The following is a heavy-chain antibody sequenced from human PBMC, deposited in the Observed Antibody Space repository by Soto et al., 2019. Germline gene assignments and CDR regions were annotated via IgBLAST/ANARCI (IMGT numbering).Heavy chain of an antibody. CDR3: ARDNYYDSSGYYYYYGMDV. V-gene: IGHV3-48*01. D-gene: IGHD3-22*01. J-gene: IGHJ6*02. Sequence: EVQLVESGGGLVQPGGSLRLSCAASGFTFSSYSMNWVRQAPGKGLEWVSYISSSSSTIYYADSVKGRFTISRDNSKNTLYLQMNSLRAEDTAVYYCARDNYYDSSGYYYYYGMDVWGQGTTVTVSS. CDR2: ISSSSSTI. CDR1: GFTFSSYS.